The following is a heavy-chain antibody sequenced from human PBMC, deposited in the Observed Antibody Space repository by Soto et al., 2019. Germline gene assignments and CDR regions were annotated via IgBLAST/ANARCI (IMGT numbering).Heavy chain of an antibody. V-gene: IGHV1-69*06. J-gene: IGHJ6*02. D-gene: IGHD7-27*01. Sequence: SVKVSFKASGGTFSSYAISWLRQAPGQGLEWMGGIIPIFGTANYAQKFQGRVTITADKSTSTAYMELSSLRSEDTAVYYCARESSINWGPYYCMDVWGQGTTGTVSS. CDR3: ARESSINWGPYYCMDV. CDR2: IIPIFGTA. CDR1: GGTFSSYA.